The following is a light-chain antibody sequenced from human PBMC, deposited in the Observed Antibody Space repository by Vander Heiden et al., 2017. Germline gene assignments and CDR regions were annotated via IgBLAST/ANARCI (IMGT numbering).Light chain of an antibody. CDR3: QQSYSTPYT. Sequence: DIQMTQSPSSLSASVGDRVTITCRASQSISSYLNWYQQKPGKAPKLLIYAASSLQSGVPSRCSGSGSGTDFTLTISRLQPEDFATYYCQQSYSTPYTFGQGTKLEIK. CDR1: QSISSY. J-gene: IGKJ2*01. V-gene: IGKV1-39*01. CDR2: AAS.